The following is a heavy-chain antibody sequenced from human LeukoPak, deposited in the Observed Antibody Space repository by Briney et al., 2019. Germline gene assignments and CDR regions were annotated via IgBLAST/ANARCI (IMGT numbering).Heavy chain of an antibody. Sequence: GGSLRLSCAASGFTVSSKYMSWVRRPPGTGLEWVSVIYSDGNTYYADSVKGRFTISRDNSKNTVYLQMNSLRAEDTAVYYCASSSWDDWGQGTLVTVSS. J-gene: IGHJ4*02. CDR1: GFTVSSKY. CDR3: ASSSWDD. D-gene: IGHD6-13*01. V-gene: IGHV3-66*01. CDR2: IYSDGNT.